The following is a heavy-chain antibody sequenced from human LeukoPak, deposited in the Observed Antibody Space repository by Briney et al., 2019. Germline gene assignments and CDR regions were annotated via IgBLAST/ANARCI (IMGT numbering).Heavy chain of an antibody. Sequence: ASVKVSCKASGGTFSSYAISWVRQAPGQGLEWMGRIIPIFGIANYAQKFQGRVTITADKSTSTAYMELSSLRSEDTAVYYCARLIGSSYEVWDAFDIWGQGTMVTVSS. CDR3: ARLIGSSYEVWDAFDI. D-gene: IGHD5-12*01. CDR1: GGTFSSYA. V-gene: IGHV1-69*04. J-gene: IGHJ3*02. CDR2: IIPIFGIA.